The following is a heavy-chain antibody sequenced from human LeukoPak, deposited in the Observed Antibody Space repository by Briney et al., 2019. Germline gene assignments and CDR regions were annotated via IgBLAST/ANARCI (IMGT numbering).Heavy chain of an antibody. J-gene: IGHJ4*02. CDR2: IYYTGGT. D-gene: IGHD1-26*01. CDR1: GGSVSSGTYY. CDR3: ARISVGATVDY. V-gene: IGHV4-61*01. Sequence: SETLSLTCTVSGGSVSSGTYYWSWIRQPPAKGLEWIGSIYYTGGTNYSPSLKSRVTISVDTAQNQFSLKLSSVTAADTAVYYCARISVGATVDYWGQGTLVTVSS.